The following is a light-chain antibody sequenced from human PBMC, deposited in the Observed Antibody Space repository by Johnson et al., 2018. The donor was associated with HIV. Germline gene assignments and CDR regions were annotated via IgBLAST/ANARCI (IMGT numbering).Light chain of an antibody. Sequence: QLVLTQPPSVSAAPGQKVTISCSGSSSNIGNNYVSWYQQLPGTAPKLLIYENNKRPSGIPDRFSGSKSGTSATLGITGLQTGDEADYYCGTWDSSLRGYVFGAGTKSTVL. V-gene: IGLV1-51*02. J-gene: IGLJ1*01. CDR2: ENN. CDR3: GTWDSSLRGYV. CDR1: SSNIGNNY.